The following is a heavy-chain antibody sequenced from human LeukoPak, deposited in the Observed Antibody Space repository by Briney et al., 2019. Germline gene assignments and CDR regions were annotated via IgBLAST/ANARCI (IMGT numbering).Heavy chain of an antibody. Sequence: SETLSLTCTVSGGSISSSSYYWGWIRQPPGKGLEWIGSVYYSGSTYYNPSLKSRVTISVDTSKNQFSLKLSSVTAADTAVYYCARHERLSRYFDWLSPSWFDPWGQGTLVTVSS. V-gene: IGHV4-39*01. CDR1: GGSISSSSYY. CDR3: ARHERLSRYFDWLSPSWFDP. CDR2: VYYSGST. J-gene: IGHJ5*02. D-gene: IGHD3-9*01.